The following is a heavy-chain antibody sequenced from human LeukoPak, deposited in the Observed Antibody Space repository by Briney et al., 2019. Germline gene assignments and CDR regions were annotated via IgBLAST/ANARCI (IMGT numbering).Heavy chain of an antibody. CDR1: GFTFSSYA. CDR2: ISGSGSST. Sequence: GSLRLSCAASGFTFSSYAMSWVRQAPGKGLEWVSAISGSGSSTYYADSVKGRFTVSRDNSKNTLYLQMNSLRVEDTAVYYCAKDRGELLWFGSLDYWGQGTLVTVSS. D-gene: IGHD3-10*01. CDR3: AKDRGELLWFGSLDY. V-gene: IGHV3-23*01. J-gene: IGHJ4*02.